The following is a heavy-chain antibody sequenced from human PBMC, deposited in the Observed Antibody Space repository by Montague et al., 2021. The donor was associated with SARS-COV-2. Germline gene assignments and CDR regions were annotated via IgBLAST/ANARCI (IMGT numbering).Heavy chain of an antibody. CDR3: VEIVGAADY. CDR2: LYYSGSS. J-gene: IGHJ4*02. Sequence: SETLSLTCTVSGGSISSSSYYWGWIRQPPGKGLEWIGSLYYSGSSYYNLSLKSRVTISVDTSKNQFSLKLGSVTAADTAVYYCVEIVGAADYWGQGTLVTVSS. CDR1: GGSISSSSYY. D-gene: IGHD1-26*01. V-gene: IGHV4-39*01.